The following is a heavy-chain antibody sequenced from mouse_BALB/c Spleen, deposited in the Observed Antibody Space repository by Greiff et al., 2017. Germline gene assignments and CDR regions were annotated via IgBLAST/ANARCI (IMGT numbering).Heavy chain of an antibody. CDR1: GFTFSSYA. J-gene: IGHJ1*01. Sequence: EVQRVESGGGLVKPGGSLKLSCAASGFTFSSYAMSWVRQTPEKRLEWVASISSGGSTYYPDSVKGGFTISRDNARNILYLQMSRLRSEDTAMYYCARGHYYCSSYRCWYFDVWGAGTTVTVSA. D-gene: IGHD1-1*01. V-gene: IGHV5-6-5*01. CDR2: ISSGGST. CDR3: ARGHYYCSSYRCWYFDV.